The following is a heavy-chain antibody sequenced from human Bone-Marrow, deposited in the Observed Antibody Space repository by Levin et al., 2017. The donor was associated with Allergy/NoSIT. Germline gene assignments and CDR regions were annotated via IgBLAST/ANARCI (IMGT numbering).Heavy chain of an antibody. CDR1: GYTFNLYG. D-gene: IGHD3-22*01. CDR2: ISGHNGNT. V-gene: IGHV1-18*01. J-gene: IGHJ4*02. CDR3: ARVEYHDSSGYFGH. Sequence: ASVKVSCKASGYTFNLYGITWVRQAPGQGLEWMGWISGHNGNTDYSQKFQGRVTMTTDTSTSTVYMELRSLRSDDTAVYYCARVEYHDSSGYFGHWGQGTLVTVSS.